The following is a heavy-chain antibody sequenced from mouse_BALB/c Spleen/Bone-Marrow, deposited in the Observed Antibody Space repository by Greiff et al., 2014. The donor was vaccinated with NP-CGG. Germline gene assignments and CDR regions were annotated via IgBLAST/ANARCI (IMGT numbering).Heavy chain of an antibody. CDR1: GYTFTDYY. V-gene: IGHV1-84*02. D-gene: IGHD2-3*01. CDR2: IYPGSGNT. Sequence: LQESGPELVKPGASVKISCKASGYTFTDYYINWVKQKPGQGLEWIGWIYPGSGNTKYNEKFKGKATLTVDTSSSTAYMQLRSKTLETAVSYFCERSGGYCVRFADWGAGTLVTVSA. J-gene: IGHJ3*01. CDR3: ERSGGYCVRFAD.